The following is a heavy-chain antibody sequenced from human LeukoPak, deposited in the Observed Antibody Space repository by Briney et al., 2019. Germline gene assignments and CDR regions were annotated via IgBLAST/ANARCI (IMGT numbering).Heavy chain of an antibody. CDR3: ARGLVVVTAIPGYDAFDI. Sequence: SETLSLTCFVSGGSIRSYYWSWIRQPPGKGLEWIGYIYYSGSTNYNPSLKSRVTISVDTSKNQFSLKLSSVTAADTAVYYCARGLVVVTAIPGYDAFDIWGQGTMVTVSS. V-gene: IGHV4-59*01. CDR2: IYYSGST. CDR1: GGSIRSYY. D-gene: IGHD2-21*02. J-gene: IGHJ3*02.